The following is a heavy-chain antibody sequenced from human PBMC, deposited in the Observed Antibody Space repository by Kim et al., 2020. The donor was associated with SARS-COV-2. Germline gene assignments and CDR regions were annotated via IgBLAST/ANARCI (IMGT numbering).Heavy chain of an antibody. CDR2: ISYDGSNK. D-gene: IGHD3-10*01. J-gene: IGHJ4*02. V-gene: IGHV3-33*05. Sequence: GGSLRLSCAASGFTFSSYGMHWVRQAPGKGLEWVAVISYDGSNKYYAGSVKGRFTISRDNSKNTLYLQMNSLRAEDTAVYYCARDLWFGGPPDYWGQGTLVTVSS. CDR1: GFTFSSYG. CDR3: ARDLWFGGPPDY.